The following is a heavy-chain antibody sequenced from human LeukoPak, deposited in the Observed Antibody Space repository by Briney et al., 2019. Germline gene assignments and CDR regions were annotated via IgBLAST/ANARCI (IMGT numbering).Heavy chain of an antibody. D-gene: IGHD6-19*01. V-gene: IGHV3-53*04. CDR1: GGSISSSSYY. Sequence: PSETLSLTCTVSGGSISSSSYYWGWIRQPPGKGLEWVSVIYSGSSSTYYTDSVKGRFTISRHNSKNTLYLQMNSLRAEDTAVYYCARVGSGWYDFDYWGQGTLVTVSS. CDR2: IYSGSSST. CDR3: ARVGSGWYDFDY. J-gene: IGHJ4*02.